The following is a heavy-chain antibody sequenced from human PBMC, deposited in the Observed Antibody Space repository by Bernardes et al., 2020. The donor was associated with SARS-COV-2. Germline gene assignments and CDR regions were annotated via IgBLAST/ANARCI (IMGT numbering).Heavy chain of an antibody. V-gene: IGHV4-34*01. J-gene: IGHJ4*02. D-gene: IGHD3-16*01. CDR3: ARRWDRTTFSY. CDR2: INHSGST. Sequence: SETLSLTCAVYGGSFSGYYWSWIRQPPGKGLEWIGEINHSGSTNYNPSLKSRVTISVDTSKNQFSLKLSSVTAADTAVYYCARRWDRTTFSYWGQGTLVTVSS. CDR1: GGSFSGYY.